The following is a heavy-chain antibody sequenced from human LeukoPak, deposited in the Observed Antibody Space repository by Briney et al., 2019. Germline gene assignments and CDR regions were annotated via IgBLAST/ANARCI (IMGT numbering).Heavy chain of an antibody. J-gene: IGHJ4*02. CDR1: GGSISSSSYY. CDR2: IYYSGST. CDR3: ARWPRSYSSSGIS. V-gene: IGHV4-39*07. D-gene: IGHD6-13*01. Sequence: SETLSLTCTVSGGSISSSSYYWGWIRQPPGKGLEWIGSIYYSGSTYYNPSLKSRVTISVDTSKNQFSLKLSSVTAADTAVYYCARWPRSYSSSGISWGQGTLVTVSS.